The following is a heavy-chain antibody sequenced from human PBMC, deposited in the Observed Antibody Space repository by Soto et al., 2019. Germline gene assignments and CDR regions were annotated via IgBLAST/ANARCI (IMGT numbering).Heavy chain of an antibody. Sequence: PGESLKISCKGSGYSFTSYWIGWVRQMPGKGLEWMGIIYPGDSDTRYSPSFQGQVTISADKSISTAYLQWSSLKASDTAMYYCARLPAATGTTFRYYYYYMDVWGKGTTVTVSS. CDR3: ARLPAATGTTFRYYYYYMDV. CDR2: IYPGDSDT. CDR1: GYSFTSYW. V-gene: IGHV5-51*01. J-gene: IGHJ6*03. D-gene: IGHD1-1*01.